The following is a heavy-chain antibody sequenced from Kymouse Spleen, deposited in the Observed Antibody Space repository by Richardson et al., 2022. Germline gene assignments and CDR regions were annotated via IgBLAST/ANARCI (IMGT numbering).Heavy chain of an antibody. Sequence: QLQLQESGPGLVKPSETLSLTCTVSGGSISSSSYYWGWIRQPPGKGLEWIGSIYYSGSTYYNPSLKSRVTISVDTSKNQFSLKLSSVTAADTAVYYCARQSSSTSCYAYNWFDPWGQGTLVTVSS. CDR3: ARQSSSTSCYAYNWFDP. V-gene: IGHV4-39*01. CDR2: IYYSGST. J-gene: IGHJ5*02. CDR1: GGSISSSSYY. D-gene: IGHD2-2*02.